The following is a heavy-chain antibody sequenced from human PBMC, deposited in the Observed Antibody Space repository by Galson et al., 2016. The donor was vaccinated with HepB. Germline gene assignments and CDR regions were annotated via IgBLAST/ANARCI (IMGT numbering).Heavy chain of an antibody. J-gene: IGHJ5*02. CDR2: ISSSSSYI. V-gene: IGHV3-21*01. CDR1: GFTFNSYT. Sequence: SLRLSCAASGFTFNSYTMNWVRQAPGKGLEWVAYISSSSSYIYYADSVKGRFTISRDNAKKSLYLQMNSLRAEDTAVYYCARVQGYSHGFNWFDPWGQGTLVTVSS. CDR3: ARVQGYSHGFNWFDP. D-gene: IGHD5-18*01.